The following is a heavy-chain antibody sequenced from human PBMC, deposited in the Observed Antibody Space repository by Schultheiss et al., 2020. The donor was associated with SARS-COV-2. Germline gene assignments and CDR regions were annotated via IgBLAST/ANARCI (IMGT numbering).Heavy chain of an antibody. V-gene: IGHV3-74*01. D-gene: IGHD2-15*01. Sequence: GGSLRLSCAASGFTFSSYAMSWVRQAPGKGLVWVSRINSDGSSTSYADSVKGRFTISRDNAKNTLYLQMNSLRAEDTAVYYCARDHCSGGSCYSVFPFPVGMDVWGQGTTVTVSS. J-gene: IGHJ6*02. CDR3: ARDHCSGGSCYSVFPFPVGMDV. CDR1: GFTFSSYA. CDR2: INSDGSST.